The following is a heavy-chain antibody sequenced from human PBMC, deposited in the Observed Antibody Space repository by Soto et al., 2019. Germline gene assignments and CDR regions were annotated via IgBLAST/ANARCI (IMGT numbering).Heavy chain of an antibody. D-gene: IGHD6-6*01. J-gene: IGHJ4*02. V-gene: IGHV3-30*18. CDR2: MSYDGSNK. Sequence: GGSLRLSCAASGFTFTSYGMHWVRQAPGKGLEWVAVMSYDGSNKYYADSVKGRFTISRDSSKNTLYLQMNSLRPEDTAVYYCAKDLRTEYFSSCPDYWGQGTLVTVSS. CDR1: GFTFTSYG. CDR3: AKDLRTEYFSSCPDY.